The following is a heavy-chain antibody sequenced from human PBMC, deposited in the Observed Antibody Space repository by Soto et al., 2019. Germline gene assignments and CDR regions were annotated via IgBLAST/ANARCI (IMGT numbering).Heavy chain of an antibody. D-gene: IGHD3-22*01. J-gene: IGHJ1*01. CDR1: GYTLTELS. CDR2: FDPEDGET. Sequence: RASVKVSCKVSGYTLTELSMHWVRQAPGKGLEWMGGFDPEDGETIYAQKFQGRVTMTEDTSTDTAYMELSSLRSEDTAVYYCATRYDSSGYYLSRAAYFKHWGEGTMVTVYS. V-gene: IGHV1-24*01. CDR3: ATRYDSSGYYLSRAAYFKH.